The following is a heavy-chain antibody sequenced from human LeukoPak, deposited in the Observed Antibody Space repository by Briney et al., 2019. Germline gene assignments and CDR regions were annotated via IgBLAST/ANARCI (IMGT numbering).Heavy chain of an antibody. CDR2: ITASSTAI. CDR3: ARTYYDILTGYNPYFDY. J-gene: IGHJ4*02. CDR1: GFSFSSSS. D-gene: IGHD3-9*01. V-gene: IGHV3-21*01. Sequence: PGGSLRLSCAASGFSFSSSSMNWVRQAPGKGLEWVSSITASSTAIYSADSVKGRFTISRDNAKNFLYLQMNSLRAEDTAVYYCARTYYDILTGYNPYFDYWGQGILVTVSS.